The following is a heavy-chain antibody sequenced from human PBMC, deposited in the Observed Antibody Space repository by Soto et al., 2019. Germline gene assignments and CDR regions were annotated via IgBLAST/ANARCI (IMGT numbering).Heavy chain of an antibody. Sequence: QVQLMESGGGVVQPGRSLRLSCVASGFTFSSYGMHWVRQAPGKGLEWVAVIWYDGSNKYYADSVKGRFTISRDNSKNTLYLQMNSLRAEDTAVYYCARDRGYSYGSVDYWGQGTLVTVSS. CDR3: ARDRGYSYGSVDY. J-gene: IGHJ4*02. CDR2: IWYDGSNK. CDR1: GFTFSSYG. V-gene: IGHV3-33*01. D-gene: IGHD5-18*01.